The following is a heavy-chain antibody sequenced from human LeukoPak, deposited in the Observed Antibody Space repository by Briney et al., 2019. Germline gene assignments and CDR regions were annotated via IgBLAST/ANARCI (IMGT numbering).Heavy chain of an antibody. CDR2: ITSSGSTI. D-gene: IGHD5-18*01. CDR3: ARAVTQPHPFDY. Sequence: GGSLRLSCAASGFTFSTYEMNWVRQPPGKGLEWVSYITSSGSTIYYADSVKGRFTISRDNAKNSLYLQMSSLRAEDTAVYYCARAVTQPHPFDYWGQGTLVTVSS. CDR1: GFTFSTYE. V-gene: IGHV3-48*03. J-gene: IGHJ4*02.